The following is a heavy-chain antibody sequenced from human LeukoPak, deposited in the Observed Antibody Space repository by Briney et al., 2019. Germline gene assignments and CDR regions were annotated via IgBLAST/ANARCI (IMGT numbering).Heavy chain of an antibody. J-gene: IGHJ6*02. D-gene: IGHD3-22*01. CDR3: AKDGYDSSGYYHPDPYYYYGMDV. Sequence: GRSLRLSCAASGFTFDDYAMHWVRQAPGKGLEWVSGISWNSGSIVYADSVKGRFTISRDNAKNSLYLQMNSLRAEDTALYYCAKDGYDSSGYYHPDPYYYYGMDVWGQGTTVTVSS. CDR1: GFTFDDYA. CDR2: ISWNSGSI. V-gene: IGHV3-9*01.